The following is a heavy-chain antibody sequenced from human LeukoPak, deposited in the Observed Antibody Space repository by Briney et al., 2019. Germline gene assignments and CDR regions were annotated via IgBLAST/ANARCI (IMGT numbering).Heavy chain of an antibody. Sequence: GKSLKLSCAASGFTFNKYWMTWVRQAPGKGLEWVATIKTDGSQKYYVDSVKGRFSISRDNAKNSLYLQMNSLRAEDTAVYYCARAGFDSSGYYPFDYWGQGTLVTVSS. CDR3: ARAGFDSSGYYPFDY. V-gene: IGHV3-7*01. CDR1: GFTFNKYW. CDR2: IKTDGSQK. D-gene: IGHD3-22*01. J-gene: IGHJ4*02.